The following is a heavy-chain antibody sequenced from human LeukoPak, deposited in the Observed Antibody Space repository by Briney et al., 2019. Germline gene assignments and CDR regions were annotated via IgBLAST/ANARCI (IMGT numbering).Heavy chain of an antibody. CDR1: GGSISSSSYY. J-gene: IGHJ3*02. D-gene: IGHD3-16*02. V-gene: IGHV4-39*01. CDR3: ARHQSDLWGSYRDDAFDI. Sequence: SETLSLTCTVAGGSISSSSYYWGWIRQPPGKGLEWIGSIYYSGSTYYNPSLKSRVTISVDTSKNQFPLKLSSVTAADTAVYYCARHQSDLWGSYRDDAFDIWGQGTMVTVSS. CDR2: IYYSGST.